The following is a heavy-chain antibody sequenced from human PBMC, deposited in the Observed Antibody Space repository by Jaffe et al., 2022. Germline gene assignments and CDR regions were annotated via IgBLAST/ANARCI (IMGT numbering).Heavy chain of an antibody. V-gene: IGHV3-30*02. J-gene: IGHJ5*02. CDR2: IRYDGSNK. D-gene: IGHD6-19*01. CDR3: AKDFPKGSGWDHGGGWFDP. Sequence: QVQLVESGGGVVQPGGSLRLSCAASGFTFSSYGMHWVRQAPGKGLEWVAFIRYDGSNKYYADSVKGRFTISRDNSKNTLYLQMNSLRAEDTAVYYCAKDFPKGSGWDHGGGWFDPWGQGTLVTVSS. CDR1: GFTFSSYG.